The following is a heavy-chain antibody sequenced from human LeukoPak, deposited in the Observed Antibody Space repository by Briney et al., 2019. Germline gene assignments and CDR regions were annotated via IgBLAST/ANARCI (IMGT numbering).Heavy chain of an antibody. CDR1: GGSITPYY. CDR3: ARYNGYAGDYFDY. J-gene: IGHJ4*02. Sequence: SETLSLTCTVSGGSITPYYWGWIRQPPGKGLEWIGYIYYSGNTNYNSSLKSRVTMSVDTSKNQFSLKLTSVTAADTAVYYCARYNGYAGDYFDYWGQGTLVSVSS. CDR2: IYYSGNT. D-gene: IGHD5-12*01. V-gene: IGHV4-59*08.